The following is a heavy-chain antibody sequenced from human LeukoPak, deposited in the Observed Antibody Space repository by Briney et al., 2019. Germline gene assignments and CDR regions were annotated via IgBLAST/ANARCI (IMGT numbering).Heavy chain of an antibody. J-gene: IGHJ4*02. D-gene: IGHD4-17*01. Sequence: PGGSLRLSCAASGFTFSSYSMNWVRQAPGKGLEWVSSISSSSSYIYYADSVKGRFTISRDDAKNSLYLQMNSLRAEDTAVYYCAKNYGDYGVAFDYWGQGTLVTVSS. CDR1: GFTFSSYS. V-gene: IGHV3-21*01. CDR2: ISSSSSYI. CDR3: AKNYGDYGVAFDY.